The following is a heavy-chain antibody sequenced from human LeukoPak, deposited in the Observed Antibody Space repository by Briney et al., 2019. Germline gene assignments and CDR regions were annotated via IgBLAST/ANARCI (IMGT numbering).Heavy chain of an antibody. CDR3: ASGDGYLQPY. J-gene: IGHJ4*02. CDR1: GFSVSGKF. Sequence: GGSLRLSCATSGFSVSGKFMSWVRQAPGKGLEWVSIIHYDGKIRYAGSVGGRFTIYRDDSENTLFLQMNSLRVDDTAVYFCASGDGYLQPYWGQGTLVTVSS. V-gene: IGHV3-53*01. D-gene: IGHD2-21*01. CDR2: IHYDGKI.